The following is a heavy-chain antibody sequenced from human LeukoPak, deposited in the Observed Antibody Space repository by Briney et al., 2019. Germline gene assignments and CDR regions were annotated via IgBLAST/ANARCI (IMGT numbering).Heavy chain of an antibody. CDR3: AKSSGDYKTRFDS. V-gene: IGHV3-23*01. CDR1: GFTFSSYA. CDR2: IGGSGGST. Sequence: PGGSLRLSCAASGFTFSSYAMSWVRQAPGKGLEWVSGIGGSGGSTYYADSVKGRLTISRDNSKNTVYLQMNSLIAEDTAVYYCAKSSGDYKTRFDSWGQGTLVTVSS. D-gene: IGHD4-17*01. J-gene: IGHJ4*02.